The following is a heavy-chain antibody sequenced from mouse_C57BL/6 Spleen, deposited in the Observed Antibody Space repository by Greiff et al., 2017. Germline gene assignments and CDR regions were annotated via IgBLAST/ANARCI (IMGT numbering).Heavy chain of an antibody. CDR3: TSNWAWFAY. Sequence: EVQLVESGEGLVKPGGSLKLSCAASGFTFSSYAMSWVCPTLQKRLEWVAYIISGGDYIYYVDTVKGRFTISRDNARNTLYLQMSSLKSEDTAMYYCTSNWAWFAYWGQGTLVTVSA. D-gene: IGHD4-1*01. CDR2: IISGGDYI. J-gene: IGHJ3*01. CDR1: GFTFSSYA. V-gene: IGHV5-9-1*02.